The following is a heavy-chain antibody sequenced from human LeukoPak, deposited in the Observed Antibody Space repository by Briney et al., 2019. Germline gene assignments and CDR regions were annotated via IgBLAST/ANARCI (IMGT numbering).Heavy chain of an antibody. CDR1: GFTFSSYG. CDR2: IWYDGSNK. V-gene: IGHV3-33*01. D-gene: IGHD7-27*01. J-gene: IGHJ4*02. CDR3: VRVREKWGSGFDS. Sequence: GGSLRLSCAASGFTFSSYGMHWVRQAPGKGLEWVAVIWYDGSNKYYADSVKGRFTISRDNSKNTLYLQMNNLRAEDTAVYYCVRVREKWGSGFDSWGQGTLVTVSS.